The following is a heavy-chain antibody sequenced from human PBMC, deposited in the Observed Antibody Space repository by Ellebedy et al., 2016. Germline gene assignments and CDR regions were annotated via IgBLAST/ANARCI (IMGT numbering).Heavy chain of an antibody. CDR2: ISWNSGSI. V-gene: IGHV3-9*01. CDR1: GFTFDDYA. D-gene: IGHD6-13*01. J-gene: IGHJ6*02. Sequence: SLKISCAASGFTFDDYAMHWVRQVPGKGLEWVSGISWNSGSIGYADSVKGRFTISRDKAKNSLYLQMDSLRAEDTALYYCAKASVTTVGSCMDVWGQGTTVTVSS. CDR3: AKASVTTVGSCMDV.